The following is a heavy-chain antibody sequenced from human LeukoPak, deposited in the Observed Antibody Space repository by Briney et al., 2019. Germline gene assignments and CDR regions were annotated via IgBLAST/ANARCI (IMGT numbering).Heavy chain of an antibody. CDR3: AREPSVTTTTYYYGMDV. CDR1: GFTFSHSW. Sequence: GGSLRLSCVASGFTFSHSWMTWVRQAPGKGLEWVGHIKEDGSSQNYADSVKGRFTISRENAKNSLYLQMNSLRAEDTAVYYCAREPSVTTTTYYYGMDVWGQGTTVTVSS. CDR2: IKEDGSSQ. V-gene: IGHV3-7*03. J-gene: IGHJ6*02. D-gene: IGHD4-17*01.